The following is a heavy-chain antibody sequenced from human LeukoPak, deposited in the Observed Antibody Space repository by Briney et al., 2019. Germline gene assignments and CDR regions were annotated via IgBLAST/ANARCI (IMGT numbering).Heavy chain of an antibody. CDR2: ISWNSGSI. D-gene: IGHD6-19*01. CDR3: AKVSYSSGWYSGDAFDI. Sequence: GGSLRLSCAASGFTFDDYAMHRVRQAPGKGLEWVSGISWNSGSIGYADPVKGRFTISRDNAKNSLYLQMNSLRAEDTALYYCAKVSYSSGWYSGDAFDIWGQGTMVTVSS. V-gene: IGHV3-9*01. CDR1: GFTFDDYA. J-gene: IGHJ3*02.